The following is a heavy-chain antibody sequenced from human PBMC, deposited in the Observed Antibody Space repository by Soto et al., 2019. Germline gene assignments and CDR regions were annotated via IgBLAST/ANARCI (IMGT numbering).Heavy chain of an antibody. Sequence: ASVKVSCKVSGHKVTELSIYWMRQSPGTGLECMGGFDPKDGLPVYAQNFEGRVTMTEDASTDTAFLEVENLRSDDTAVYYCACEPVVTATLARTNWFDPWGQGTLVTVSS. CDR3: ACEPVVTATLARTNWFDP. V-gene: IGHV1-24*01. J-gene: IGHJ5*02. CDR2: FDPKDGLP. D-gene: IGHD2-21*02. CDR1: GHKVTELS.